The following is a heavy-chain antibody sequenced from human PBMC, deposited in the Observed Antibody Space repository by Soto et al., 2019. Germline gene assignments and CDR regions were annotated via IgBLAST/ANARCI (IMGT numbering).Heavy chain of an antibody. CDR2: ISYDGSNK. Sequence: PGGSLRLSCAASGFTFSSYAMHWVRQAPGKGLEWVAVISYDGSNKYYADSVKGRFTISRDNSKNTLYLQMNSLRAEDTAVYYCARDSSPVDDSSGYSYWGQGTLVTVSS. CDR3: ARDSSPVDDSSGYSY. D-gene: IGHD3-22*01. V-gene: IGHV3-30-3*01. J-gene: IGHJ4*02. CDR1: GFTFSSYA.